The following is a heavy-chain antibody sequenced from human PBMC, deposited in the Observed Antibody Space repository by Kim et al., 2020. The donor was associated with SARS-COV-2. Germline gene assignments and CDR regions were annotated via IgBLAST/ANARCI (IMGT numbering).Heavy chain of an antibody. J-gene: IGHJ4*02. Sequence: SETLSLTCTVSGGSISSSSYYWGWIRQPPGKGLEWIGNIYYSGSTYYNPSLKSRVTISVDTSKNQFSLKLSSVTAADTAVYYCARHDYGSGIDYWGQGTLVTVSS. CDR2: IYYSGST. D-gene: IGHD3-10*01. CDR1: GGSISSSSYY. V-gene: IGHV4-39*01. CDR3: ARHDYGSGIDY.